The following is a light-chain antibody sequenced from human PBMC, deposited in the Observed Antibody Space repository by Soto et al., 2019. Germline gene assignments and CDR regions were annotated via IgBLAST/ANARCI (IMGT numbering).Light chain of an antibody. J-gene: IGKJ5*01. V-gene: IGKV1-33*01. CDR3: QHYHNLPSP. Sequence: DIQMTQSPSSLSASIGDRVTLTCQASQDISDSLNWYQQKPGKAPKVLIFAASNLEVGVPSRFSGSGSGTHFTLTINSLQPEDIATYFCQHYHNLPSPFGQGTRLEIK. CDR1: QDISDS. CDR2: AAS.